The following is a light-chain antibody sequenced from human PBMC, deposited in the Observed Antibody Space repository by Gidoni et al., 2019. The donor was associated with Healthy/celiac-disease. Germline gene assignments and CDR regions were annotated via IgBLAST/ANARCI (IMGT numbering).Light chain of an antibody. CDR3: QQYNSYSVT. Sequence: DIQMTQSPSTLSASVGDRVTITCRASQSISSWLAWDQQIPGKAPKLLIYKASSLESGVPSRFSGSGSGTEFTLPISSLQPDDFATYSCQQYNSYSVTFGPGTKVDIK. V-gene: IGKV1-5*03. J-gene: IGKJ3*01. CDR1: QSISSW. CDR2: KAS.